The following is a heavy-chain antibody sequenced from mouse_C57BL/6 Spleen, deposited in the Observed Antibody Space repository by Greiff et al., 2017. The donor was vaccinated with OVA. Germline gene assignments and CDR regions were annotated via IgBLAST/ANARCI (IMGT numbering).Heavy chain of an antibody. Sequence: QVQLKQSGPELVKPGASVKISCKASGYAFSSACMNWVKQRPGQGLEWIGRIYPGDGDTNYNGKFKGKATLTADKSSSTAYMQLSSLTSEDSAVYVCEIWDRSGYRFAYWGQGTLVTVSA. V-gene: IGHV1-82*01. J-gene: IGHJ3*01. D-gene: IGHD3-2*02. CDR2: IYPGDGDT. CDR3: EIWDRSGYRFAY. CDR1: GYAFSSAC.